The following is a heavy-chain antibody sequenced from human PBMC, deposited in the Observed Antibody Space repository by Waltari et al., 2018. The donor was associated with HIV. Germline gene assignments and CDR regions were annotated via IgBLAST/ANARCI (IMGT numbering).Heavy chain of an antibody. J-gene: IGHJ4*02. D-gene: IGHD3-22*01. CDR3: ASSGDSSGYQN. CDR1: GFTCSSCS. Sequence: EVQLVESGGGLVKPGGSLRLSCAASGFTCSSCSRNWVRQAPGKVLELGSTIRSSRSYIYYADSVKGRLTISRDKAKNSLYLQMNSLRAEDTAVYYCASSGDSSGYQNWGQGTLVTVSS. CDR2: IRSSRSYI. V-gene: IGHV3-21*01.